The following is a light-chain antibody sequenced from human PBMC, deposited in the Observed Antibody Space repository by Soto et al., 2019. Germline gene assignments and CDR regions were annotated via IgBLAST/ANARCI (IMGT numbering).Light chain of an antibody. CDR2: GAS. J-gene: IGKJ2*01. V-gene: IGKV3-15*01. CDR1: QSINSE. Sequence: EIVMTRSPATLSLSPGERASLSCRASQSINSELAWYQQKPGQPPRLLIYGASTRATGVPARFTGSESGSEFTLTISGLQSEDFAVYYCQQGHNSPLTFGQGTSLEI. CDR3: QQGHNSPLT.